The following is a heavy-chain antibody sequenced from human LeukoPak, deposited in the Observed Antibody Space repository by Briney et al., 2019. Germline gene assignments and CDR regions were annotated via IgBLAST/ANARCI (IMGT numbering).Heavy chain of an antibody. Sequence: SETLSLTXAVSGYSISSGYYWGWIRQPPGKGLEWIGSIYHSGSTYYNPSLKSRVTISVDTSKNQFSLKLSSVTAADTAVYYCARSGYSYGPLDYWGQGTLVTVSS. CDR1: GYSISSGYY. D-gene: IGHD5-18*01. V-gene: IGHV4-38-2*01. CDR2: IYHSGST. CDR3: ARSGYSYGPLDY. J-gene: IGHJ4*02.